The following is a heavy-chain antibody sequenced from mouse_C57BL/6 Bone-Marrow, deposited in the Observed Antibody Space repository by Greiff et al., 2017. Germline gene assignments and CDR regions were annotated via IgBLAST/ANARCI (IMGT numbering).Heavy chain of an antibody. J-gene: IGHJ4*01. D-gene: IGHD1-1*01. CDR3: TTHYYGSSYAMDY. Sequence: EVQLQQSGAELVRPGASVKLSCTASGFNIKDDYMHWVKQRPEQGLEWIGWIDPENGDTEYASKFQGKAPITADTSSNTAFLQLSSLTSEDNAVYYCTTHYYGSSYAMDYWGQGTSGTVSS. CDR2: IDPENGDT. CDR1: GFNIKDDY. V-gene: IGHV14-4*01.